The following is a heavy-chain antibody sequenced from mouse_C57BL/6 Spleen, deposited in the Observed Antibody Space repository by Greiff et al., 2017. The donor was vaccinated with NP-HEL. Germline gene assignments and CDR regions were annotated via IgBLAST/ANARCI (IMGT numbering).Heavy chain of an antibody. D-gene: IGHD3-3*01. J-gene: IGHJ2*01. V-gene: IGHV1-50*01. CDR1: GYTFTSYW. CDR2: IDPSDSYT. Sequence: VQLQQPGAELVKPGASVKLSCKASGYTFTSYWMQWVKQRPGQGLEWIGEIDPSDSYTNYNQKFKGKATLTVDTSSSTAYMQLSSLTSEDSAVYYCARNEKGPFDYWGQGTTLTVSS. CDR3: ARNEKGPFDY.